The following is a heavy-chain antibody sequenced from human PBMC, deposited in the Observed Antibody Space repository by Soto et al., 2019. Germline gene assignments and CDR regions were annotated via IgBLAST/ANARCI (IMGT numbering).Heavy chain of an antibody. V-gene: IGHV4-59*12. CDR1: GGSISSYY. CDR2: VYYNGST. CDR3: ARTRGRGQWRDFYFDF. D-gene: IGHD6-19*01. J-gene: IGHJ4*02. Sequence: LTCTVSGGSISSYYWSWIRQPPGKGLESIGHVYYNGSTNYNPALKGRVTISLDTSKSQFSLRLSSVTAADTAVYYCARTRGRGQWRDFYFDFWGQGSLVTVSS.